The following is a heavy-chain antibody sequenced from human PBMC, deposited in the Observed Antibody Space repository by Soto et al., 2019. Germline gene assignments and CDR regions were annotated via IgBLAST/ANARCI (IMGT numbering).Heavy chain of an antibody. CDR2: INSDGSST. D-gene: IGHD1-26*01. CDR1: GFTFSSYW. CDR3: ARNGELLQYYFDY. J-gene: IGHJ4*02. V-gene: IGHV3-74*01. Sequence: GGSLRLSCAASGFTFSSYWMHWVRQAPGKGLVWVSRINSDGSSTSYADSVKGRFTISRDNAKNTLYLQMNSLRAEDTAVYYCARNGELLQYYFDYWGQGTLVTVSS.